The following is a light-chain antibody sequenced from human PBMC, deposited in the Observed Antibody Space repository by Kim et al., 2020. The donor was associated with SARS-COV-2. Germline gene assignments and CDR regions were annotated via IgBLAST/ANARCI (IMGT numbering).Light chain of an antibody. V-gene: IGKV1-39*01. Sequence: IQMTQSPSSLSASVGDRVTITCRASQSISNYLNWYQQRPGKAPKVLIYAASSLQSGVPSRFSGSGSGTDFTLTISSLQPEDFVTYCCQQSYSDFSEYTFGQGTKLEI. J-gene: IGKJ2*01. CDR3: QQSYSDFSEYT. CDR1: QSISNY. CDR2: AAS.